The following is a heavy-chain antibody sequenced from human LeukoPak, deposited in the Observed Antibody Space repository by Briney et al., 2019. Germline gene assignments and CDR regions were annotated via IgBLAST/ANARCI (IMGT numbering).Heavy chain of an antibody. V-gene: IGHV4-28*03. Sequence: PSETLSLTCAVSGYSISSSNWWGWIRQPPGKGLEWIGYIYYSGSTNYNPSLKSRVTISVDKSKNQFSLKLSSVTAADTAVYYCARATPSSSWYNYYYYMDVWGKGTTVTVSS. D-gene: IGHD6-13*01. J-gene: IGHJ6*03. CDR3: ARATPSSSWYNYYYYMDV. CDR2: IYYSGST. CDR1: GYSISSSNW.